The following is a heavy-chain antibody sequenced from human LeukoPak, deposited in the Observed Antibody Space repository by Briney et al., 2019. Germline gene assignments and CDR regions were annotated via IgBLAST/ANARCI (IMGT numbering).Heavy chain of an antibody. D-gene: IGHD2/OR15-2a*01. CDR3: ARGGSLSAYDS. Sequence: GGSLRLSCAASGFTFTNYAMHWVRQAPGKGLECVSAMSSDGGTTYYANSVKGRFTMSRDTSKNTLYLQMGSLRAEDGAVYYCARGGSLSAYDSWGQGTLVTVSS. CDR2: MSSDGGTT. CDR1: GFTFTNYA. J-gene: IGHJ4*02. V-gene: IGHV3-64*01.